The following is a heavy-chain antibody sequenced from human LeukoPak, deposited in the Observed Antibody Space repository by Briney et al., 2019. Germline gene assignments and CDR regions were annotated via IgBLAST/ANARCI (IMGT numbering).Heavy chain of an antibody. J-gene: IGHJ6*03. Sequence: PSETLSLTCTVSGGSISSYYWSWIRQPPGKGLEWIGYIYYSGSTYYNPSLKSRVTISVDTSKNQFSLKLSSVTAADTAVYYCGRYARSYYYMDVWGKGTTVTVSS. CDR2: IYYSGST. CDR1: GGSISSYY. V-gene: IGHV4-59*06. D-gene: IGHD2-8*01. CDR3: GRYARSYYYMDV.